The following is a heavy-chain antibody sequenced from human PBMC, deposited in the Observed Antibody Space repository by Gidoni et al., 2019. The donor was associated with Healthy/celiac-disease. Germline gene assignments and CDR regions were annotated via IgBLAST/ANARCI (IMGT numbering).Heavy chain of an antibody. Sequence: QVQLVQSGAAVKKPGASVKVSCKPSGSTFTGYYMHWVRQAPGQGLEWMGYINPNGGGTNYARKFQGRVTMTRDTSISTAYMDLGSLRSDDTAVYYCARTLDYGGNPSLYYFDYWGQGTLVTVSP. D-gene: IGHD4-17*01. CDR3: ARTLDYGGNPSLYYFDY. CDR1: GSTFTGYY. V-gene: IGHV1-2*02. CDR2: INPNGGGT. J-gene: IGHJ4*02.